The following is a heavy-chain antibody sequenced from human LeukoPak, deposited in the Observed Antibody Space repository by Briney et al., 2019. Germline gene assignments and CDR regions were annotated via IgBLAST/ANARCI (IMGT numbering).Heavy chain of an antibody. J-gene: IGHJ3*02. V-gene: IGHV3-53*01. D-gene: IGHD5-24*01. CDR1: GFTVSSNY. CDR2: IYSAGST. Sequence: PGGSLRLSCAASGFTVSSNYMSWVRQAPGKGLEWVSVIYSAGSTYYADSVKGRFTISRDNSKNTLYLQMNSLRAEDTAVYYCARGAVEMATGGDAFDIWGQGTMVTVSS. CDR3: ARGAVEMATGGDAFDI.